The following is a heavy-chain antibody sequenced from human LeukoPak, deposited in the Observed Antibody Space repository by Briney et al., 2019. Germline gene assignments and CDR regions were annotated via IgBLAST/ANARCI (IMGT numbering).Heavy chain of an antibody. CDR2: ISGSGSSI. D-gene: IGHD3-10*01. Sequence: PGGSLRLSCAASGFSFSDYYMRWIRQAPGKGLEGGSFISGSGSSIYYAGSVKGRYTISREHAKSSLYLQMNSLSAEATAVYYCARARPVRGVIPDYDYYYMDVWGKGTTVTVSS. V-gene: IGHV3-11*01. J-gene: IGHJ6*03. CDR1: GFSFSDYY. CDR3: ARARPVRGVIPDYDYYYMDV.